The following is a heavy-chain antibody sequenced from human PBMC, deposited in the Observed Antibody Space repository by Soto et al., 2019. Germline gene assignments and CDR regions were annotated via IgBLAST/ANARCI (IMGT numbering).Heavy chain of an antibody. Sequence: VGSLRLSCAASGFTFSSYGMHWVRQAPGKGLEWVAVISYDGSNKYYADSVKGRFTISRDNSKNTLYLQMNSLRAEDTAVYYCAKDYSVRQWLVQYYYYGMDVWGQGTTVTVSS. CDR3: AKDYSVRQWLVQYYYYGMDV. V-gene: IGHV3-30*18. CDR1: GFTFSSYG. CDR2: ISYDGSNK. J-gene: IGHJ6*02. D-gene: IGHD6-19*01.